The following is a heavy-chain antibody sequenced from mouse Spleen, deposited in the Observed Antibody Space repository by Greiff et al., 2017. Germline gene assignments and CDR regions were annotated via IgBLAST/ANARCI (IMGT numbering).Heavy chain of an antibody. Sequence: DVKLVESGGGLVKPGGSLKLSCAASGFAFSSYDMSWVRQTPEKRLEWVAYISSGGGSTYYPDTVKGRFTISRDNAKNTLYLQMSSLKSEDTAMYYCARLLRPLYAMDYWGQGTSVTVSS. J-gene: IGHJ4*01. CDR2: ISSGGGST. CDR1: GFAFSSYD. D-gene: IGHD1-2*01. V-gene: IGHV5-12-1*01. CDR3: ARLLRPLYAMDY.